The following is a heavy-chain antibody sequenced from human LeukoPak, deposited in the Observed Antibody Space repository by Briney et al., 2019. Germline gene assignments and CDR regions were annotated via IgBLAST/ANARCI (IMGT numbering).Heavy chain of an antibody. V-gene: IGHV5-51*01. CDR1: GYSFTSYW. CDR3: ARHGGDYYDSSGYHHYYYYYMDV. D-gene: IGHD3-22*01. CDR2: IYPGDSDT. J-gene: IGHJ6*03. Sequence: GKSLKISCKGSGYSFTSYWIGWVRQMPGKGLEWMGIIYPGDSDTRYSPSFQGQVTISADKSISTAYLQWSSLKASDTAMYYCARHGGDYYDSSGYHHYYYYYMDVWGKGTTVTVSS.